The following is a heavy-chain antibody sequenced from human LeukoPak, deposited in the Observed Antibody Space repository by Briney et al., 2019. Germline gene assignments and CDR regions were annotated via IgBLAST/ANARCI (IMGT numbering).Heavy chain of an antibody. Sequence: PSETLSLTCTVSGGSVNIADSYWNWVRQPPGKGLELIGYIYYNGRSYYNPSLQSRVTISVDTSKTQFSLTLNSVTAADTAVYYCASGFDYSKVGYWGQGTLVTVSS. V-gene: IGHV4-30-4*08. CDR3: ASGFDYSKVGY. D-gene: IGHD4-11*01. CDR2: IYYNGRS. J-gene: IGHJ4*02. CDR1: GGSVNIADSY.